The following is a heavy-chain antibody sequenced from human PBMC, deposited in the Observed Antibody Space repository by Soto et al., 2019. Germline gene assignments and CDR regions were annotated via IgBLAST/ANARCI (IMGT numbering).Heavy chain of an antibody. CDR2: ISSSSSTI. D-gene: IGHD6-19*01. CDR3: ARVQPQKEGSGWYNYYYYYGMDV. CDR1: GFTFSSYS. Sequence: GGSLRLSCAASGFTFSSYSMNWVRQAPGKGLEWVSYISSSSSTIYYADSVKGRFTISRDNAKNSLYLQMNSLRDEDTAVYYCARVQPQKEGSGWYNYYYYYGMDVWGQGTTVTVSS. V-gene: IGHV3-48*02. J-gene: IGHJ6*02.